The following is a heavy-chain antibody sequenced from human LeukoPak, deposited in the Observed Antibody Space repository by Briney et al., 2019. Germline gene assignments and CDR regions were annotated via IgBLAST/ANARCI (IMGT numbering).Heavy chain of an antibody. Sequence: QPGGSLRLSCAASGFTFSSYAMSWVRQAPGKGLEWVSAISGGSADYADSVKGRFTISRDNSKNTLYLQMNSLRAEDTAVYYCAKGGIDAFDIWGQGTMVTVSS. CDR3: AKGGIDAFDI. CDR2: ISGGSA. V-gene: IGHV3-23*01. CDR1: GFTFSSYA. J-gene: IGHJ3*02. D-gene: IGHD3-16*01.